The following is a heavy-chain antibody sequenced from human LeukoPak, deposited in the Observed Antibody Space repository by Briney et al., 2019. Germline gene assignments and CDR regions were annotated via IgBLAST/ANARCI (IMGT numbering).Heavy chain of an antibody. CDR2: IILGSGNT. J-gene: IGHJ5*02. D-gene: IGHD6-25*01. CDR1: GFTFSPST. Sequence: SEKVSCKTSGFTFSPSTVQWVRQARGQRLAWMGWIILGSGNTRYAQNYQDRVTISRDMSTSTVYMELNSLRSEDTAIYYCAAETYSDGCCWFDPWGQGTLVTVSS. V-gene: IGHV1-58*01. CDR3: AAETYSDGCCWFDP.